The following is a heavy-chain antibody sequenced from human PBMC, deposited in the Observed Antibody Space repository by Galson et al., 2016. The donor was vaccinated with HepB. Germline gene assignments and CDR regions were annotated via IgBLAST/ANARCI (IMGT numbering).Heavy chain of an antibody. V-gene: IGHV3-23*01. D-gene: IGHD3-16*01. CDR3: ASHLGGSSLDPFDI. CDR1: GLTFRSYA. J-gene: IGHJ3*02. CDR2: GASGDIT. Sequence: SLRLSCAASGLTFRSYAFSWLRQAPGKGLEWVSVGASGDITYYAHSVKGRFTISRDKSKNTLFLNMISLRAEDTASYYCASHLGGSSLDPFDIWGRGTMVTVSS.